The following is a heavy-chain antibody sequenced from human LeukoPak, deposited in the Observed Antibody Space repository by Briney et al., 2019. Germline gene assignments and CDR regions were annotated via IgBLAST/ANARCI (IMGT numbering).Heavy chain of an antibody. V-gene: IGHV4-4*07. CDR3: ARGKVVAGTPGQNSWDY. Sequence: SETLSLTCTVSGGSISSYYWNWIRQPAGKGLECIGRIHTSGSTNYNPSLKSRVTMSVDTSRNQFSLKLSSVTAADTAVYYCARGKVVAGTPGQNSWDYWGQGTLVTVSS. CDR1: GGSISSYY. CDR2: IHTSGST. D-gene: IGHD6-19*01. J-gene: IGHJ4*02.